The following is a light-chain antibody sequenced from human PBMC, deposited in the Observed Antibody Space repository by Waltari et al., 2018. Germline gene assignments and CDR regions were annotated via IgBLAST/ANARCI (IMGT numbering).Light chain of an antibody. CDR1: QSVTTN. CDR3: QQYEKWPRT. CDR2: GAS. Sequence: EIVMTQTPAPLSVSPGESANLFCRASQSVTTNLAWYVQKPGQAPRLLIYGASARATGGPARFTGGGYGTEFTLTISSLQSEDFAVYYCQQYEKWPRTFGQGTKVEIK. J-gene: IGKJ1*01. V-gene: IGKV3-15*01.